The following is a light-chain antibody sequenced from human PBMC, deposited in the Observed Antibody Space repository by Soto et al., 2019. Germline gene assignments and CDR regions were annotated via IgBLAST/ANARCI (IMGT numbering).Light chain of an antibody. CDR2: EVT. CDR3: SSYGGRNNIV. J-gene: IGLJ1*01. V-gene: IGLV2-8*01. CDR1: GSDIGNYNY. Sequence: QSALTQPPSASGSPGQSVTISCTGTGSDIGNYNYVSWYQHHPGKAPKLIIYEVTERPSGVPDRFSGSKSGNTASLTVSGLQAEDEADYYCSSYGGRNNIVFGTGTNVTVL.